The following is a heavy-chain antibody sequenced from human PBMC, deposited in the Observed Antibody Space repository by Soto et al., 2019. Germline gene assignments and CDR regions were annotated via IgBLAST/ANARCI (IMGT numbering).Heavy chain of an antibody. J-gene: IGHJ3*02. Sequence: SETLSLTCTVSGGSISSYYWSWIRQPPGKGLEWIGYIYYSGSTNYNPSLKSRVTISVDTSKNQFSLKLSSVTAADTAAYYCARGEYSYGHDAFDIWGQGTMVTVSS. CDR1: GGSISSYY. V-gene: IGHV4-59*01. CDR2: IYYSGST. D-gene: IGHD5-18*01. CDR3: ARGEYSYGHDAFDI.